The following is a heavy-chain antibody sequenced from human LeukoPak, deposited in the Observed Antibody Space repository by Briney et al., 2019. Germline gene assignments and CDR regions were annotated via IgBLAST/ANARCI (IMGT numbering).Heavy chain of an antibody. V-gene: IGHV1-69*05. CDR3: ARSRPTGYGRIYYFDY. Sequence: SVKVSCKASGGTFSSYAISWVRQAPGRGLEWMGGIIPIFGTANYAQKFQGRVTITTDESTGTAYMELSSLRSEDTAVYYCARSRPTGYGRIYYFDYWGQGTLVTVSS. J-gene: IGHJ4*02. CDR1: GGTFSSYA. D-gene: IGHD2-15*01. CDR2: IIPIFGTA.